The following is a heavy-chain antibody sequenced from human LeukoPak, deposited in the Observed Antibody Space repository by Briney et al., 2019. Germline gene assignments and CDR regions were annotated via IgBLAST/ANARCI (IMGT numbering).Heavy chain of an antibody. CDR3: AKDLDGGASD. CDR1: GFTFSSYA. CDR2: ISGSGGST. D-gene: IGHD4-23*01. J-gene: IGHJ4*02. Sequence: GRSLRLSCAASGFTFSSYAMSWVRQAPGKGLEWVSTISGSGGSTYYADSVKGRFTISRDNSKNTLYLQVNSLRAEDTAIYYCAKDLDGGASDWGQGTLVTVSS. V-gene: IGHV3-23*01.